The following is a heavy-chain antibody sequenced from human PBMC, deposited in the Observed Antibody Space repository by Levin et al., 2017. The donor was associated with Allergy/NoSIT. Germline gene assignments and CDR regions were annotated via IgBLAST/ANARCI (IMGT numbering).Heavy chain of an antibody. V-gene: IGHV3-30*18. J-gene: IGHJ4*02. D-gene: IGHD1-14*01. Sequence: GESLKISCAASGFTFSSYGMHWVRQAPGKGLEWVAVISYDGSNKYYADSVKGRFTISRDNSKNTLYLQMNSLRAEDTAVYYCAKDSGHMNPDYWGQGTLVTVSS. CDR2: ISYDGSNK. CDR3: AKDSGHMNPDY. CDR1: GFTFSSYG.